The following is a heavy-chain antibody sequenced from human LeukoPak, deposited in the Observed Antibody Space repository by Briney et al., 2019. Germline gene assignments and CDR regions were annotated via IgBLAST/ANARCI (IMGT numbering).Heavy chain of an antibody. CDR3: ARDGLGVVVAAAFDY. CDR2: VNHSGST. Sequence: SETLSLTCAVYGGSFSGYYWTWIRQPPGKGLEWIGEVNHSGSTNYNPSLKSRVTISVDTSKNQFSLKLSSVTAADTAVYYCARDGLGVVVAAAFDYWGQGTLVTVSS. D-gene: IGHD2-15*01. J-gene: IGHJ4*02. V-gene: IGHV4-34*01. CDR1: GGSFSGYY.